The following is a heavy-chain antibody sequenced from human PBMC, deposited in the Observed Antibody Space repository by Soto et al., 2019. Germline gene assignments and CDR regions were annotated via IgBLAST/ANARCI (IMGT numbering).Heavy chain of an antibody. Sequence: EVQLVESGRGLVQPGGSLRLSCAASGFTFSSYAMHWVRQAPGKGLEYVSAISSNGGSTYYANSVKGRFTISRDNSKNTLYLQMGSLRAEDMAVYYCARGRGIAAAGRSYYFDYWGQGTLVTVSS. CDR3: ARGRGIAAAGRSYYFDY. V-gene: IGHV3-64*01. CDR1: GFTFSSYA. CDR2: ISSNGGST. D-gene: IGHD6-13*01. J-gene: IGHJ4*02.